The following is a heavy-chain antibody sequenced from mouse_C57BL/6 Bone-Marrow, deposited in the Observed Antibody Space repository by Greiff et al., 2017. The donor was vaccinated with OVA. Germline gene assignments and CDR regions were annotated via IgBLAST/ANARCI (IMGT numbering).Heavy chain of an antibody. CDR1: GYTFTSYG. J-gene: IGHJ3*01. CDR2: IYPRSGNT. V-gene: IGHV1-81*01. Sequence: QVQLQQSGAELARPGASVKLSCKASGYTFTSYGISWVKQRPGQGLEWIGEIYPRSGNTYYNEKFKGKATLTADKSSSTAYMELRSLTSEDSAVYFCARLVAYWGQGTLVTVSA. CDR3: ARLVAY.